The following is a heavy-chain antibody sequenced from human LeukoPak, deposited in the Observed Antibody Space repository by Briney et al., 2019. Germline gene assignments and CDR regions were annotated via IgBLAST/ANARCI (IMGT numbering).Heavy chain of an antibody. J-gene: IGHJ4*02. Sequence: GGSLRLSCAASGFTFSSYAMHWVRQAPGKGLEWVAVISYDGSNKHYADSVKGRFTISRDNSKNTLYLQMNSLRAEDTAVYYCAREKVDLYSSSWLDYWGQGTLVTVSP. CDR3: AREKVDLYSSSWLDY. CDR2: ISYDGSNK. CDR1: GFTFSSYA. D-gene: IGHD6-13*01. V-gene: IGHV3-30-3*01.